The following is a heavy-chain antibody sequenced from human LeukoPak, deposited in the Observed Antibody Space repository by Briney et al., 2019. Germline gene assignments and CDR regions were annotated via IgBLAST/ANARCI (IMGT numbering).Heavy chain of an antibody. CDR1: GGTFTGYN. V-gene: IGHV4-34*08. CDR2: SNHGGSS. Sequence: PSETLSLTCGVYGGTFTGYNWTWIRQSPGKGLEWIGESNHGGSSYYAPSLRGRVTISVDTSKRQVSLELRSVTAADTAVYYCAQQFDYYYINPWGKGTTVIVSS. D-gene: IGHD5-24*01. J-gene: IGHJ6*03. CDR3: AQQFDYYYINP.